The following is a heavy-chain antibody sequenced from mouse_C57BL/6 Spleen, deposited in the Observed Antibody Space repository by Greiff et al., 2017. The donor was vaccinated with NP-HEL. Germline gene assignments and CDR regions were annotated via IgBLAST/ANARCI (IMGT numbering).Heavy chain of an antibody. CDR3: AYPLYGGSRGGY. J-gene: IGHJ2*01. V-gene: IGHV1-61*01. CDR1: GYTFTSYW. Sequence: QVQLQQPGAELVRPGSSVKLSCKASGYTFTSYWMDWVKQRPGQGLEWIGNIYPSDSETHYNQKFKDKATLTVDKSSSTAYMQLSSLTSEDSAVDYCAYPLYGGSRGGYWGQGTTLTVSS. D-gene: IGHD1-1*01. CDR2: IYPSDSET.